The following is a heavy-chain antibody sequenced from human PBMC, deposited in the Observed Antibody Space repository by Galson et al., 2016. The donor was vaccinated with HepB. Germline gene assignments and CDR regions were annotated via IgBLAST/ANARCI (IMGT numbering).Heavy chain of an antibody. V-gene: IGHV1-58*01. CDR1: GFTFTNST. CDR2: IVVGGINT. J-gene: IGHJ4*02. CDR3: AAGDFWSGPSDF. D-gene: IGHD3-3*01. Sequence: SVKVSCKASGFTFTNSTVQWVRQARGQRLEWIGWIVVGGINTIYAQKFQERVTITRDMSTSTAYMELSSLRSEDTAVYYCAAGDFWSGPSDFWGQGTLVTVSS.